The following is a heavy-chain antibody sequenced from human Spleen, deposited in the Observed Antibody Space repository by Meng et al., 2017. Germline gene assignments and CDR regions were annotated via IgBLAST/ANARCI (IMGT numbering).Heavy chain of an antibody. J-gene: IGHJ4*02. CDR2: IYWDDDK. CDR1: GCSLSTSGGG. CDR3: AHRLQASNWNTRLYDY. D-gene: IGHD1/OR15-1a*01. V-gene: IGHV2-5*02. Sequence: QTTWKKSLPWLGQPAHTFTLNCTFSGCSLSTSGGGVAWLRQPPGEAPELLLIIYWDDDKRYSPALKSRLPITKDTSKYQVVLTITNMDPVHTATYYCAHRLQASNWNTRLYDYWGQGTLVTVSS.